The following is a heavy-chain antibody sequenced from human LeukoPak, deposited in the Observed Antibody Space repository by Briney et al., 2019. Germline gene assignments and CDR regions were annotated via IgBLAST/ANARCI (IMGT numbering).Heavy chain of an antibody. J-gene: IGHJ4*02. CDR1: GFTFSSYA. V-gene: IGHV3-23*01. CDR2: IHRDGST. CDR3: ALDCCTGSRFDH. Sequence: GGSLRLSCAASGFTFSSYAMSWVRQAPGKGLEWVTGIHRDGSTYYADSVKGRFTVSRDTSRNILYLQMNSLRVEDTALYYCALDCCTGSRFDHWGQGTLVTVPS. D-gene: IGHD3-10*01.